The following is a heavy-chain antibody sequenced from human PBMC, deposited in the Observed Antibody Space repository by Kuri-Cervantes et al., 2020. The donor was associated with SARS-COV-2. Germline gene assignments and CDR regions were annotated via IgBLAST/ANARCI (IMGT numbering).Heavy chain of an antibody. CDR1: GYTFTSYD. V-gene: IGHV1-8*02. J-gene: IGHJ4*02. CDR2: MNPNSGNT. Sequence: ASVKVSCKASGYTFTSYDINWVRQATGQGLEWMGWMNPNSGNTGYAQKFPGRVTMTRNTSISTAYMELSSLRSEDTAVYYCARALPEGRFGGXIYYFDYWGQGTLVTVSS. D-gene: IGHD3-10*01. CDR3: ARALPEGRFGGXIYYFDY.